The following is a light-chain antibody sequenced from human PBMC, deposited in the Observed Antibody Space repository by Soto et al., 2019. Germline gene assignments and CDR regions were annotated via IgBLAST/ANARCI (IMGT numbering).Light chain of an antibody. CDR2: WAS. CDR3: QQYYSTPPA. V-gene: IGKV1-39*01. Sequence: DIQMTQSPSSLSASVGDRVTITCRASQSISSYLNWYQQKPGKAPKLLIYWASTRESGVPDRFSGSGSGTDFTLTISSLQAEDVAVYYCQQYYSTPPAFGQGTKVDIK. CDR1: QSISSY. J-gene: IGKJ1*01.